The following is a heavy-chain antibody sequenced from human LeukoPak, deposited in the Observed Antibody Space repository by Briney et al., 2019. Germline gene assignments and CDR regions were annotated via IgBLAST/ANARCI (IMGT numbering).Heavy chain of an antibody. V-gene: IGHV5-51*01. J-gene: IGHJ4*02. CDR2: IYPGDSDT. CDR3: AGTYYYGSGSRPTEFDY. D-gene: IGHD3-10*01. CDR1: GYSFTSCW. Sequence: GESLKISCKGSGYSFTSCWIGWVRQMPGKGLEWMGIIYPGDSDTRYSPSFQGQVTISADKSISTAYLQWSSLKASDTAMYYCAGTYYYGSGSRPTEFDYWGQGTLVTVSS.